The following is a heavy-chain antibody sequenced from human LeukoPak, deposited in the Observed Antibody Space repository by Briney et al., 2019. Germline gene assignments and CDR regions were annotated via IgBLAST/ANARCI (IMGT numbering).Heavy chain of an antibody. CDR1: GYSIRSGYQ. CDR3: ARAEINDYNRY. V-gene: IGHV4-38-2*01. Sequence: SETLSLTCSVSGYSIRSGYQWGWIRQAPGEGLEWIGSINYSGRTYDNPSLKSRVTISIDTSKNQIFLKLRATTAADTAYYYCARAEINDYNRYWGQGILVIVSS. CDR2: INYSGRT. D-gene: IGHD4-11*01. J-gene: IGHJ4*02.